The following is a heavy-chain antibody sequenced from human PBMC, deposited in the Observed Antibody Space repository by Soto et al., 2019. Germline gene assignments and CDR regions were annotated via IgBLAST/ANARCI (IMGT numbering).Heavy chain of an antibody. V-gene: IGHV1-18*01. CDR1: GYTFTSYG. CDR2: ISAYNGNT. CDR3: ARALILLPGFDAFDI. Sequence: ASVKVSCKASGYTFTSYGISWVRQAPGQGLEWMGWISAYNGNTNYAQKLQGRVTMTTDTSTSTAYMELRSLRSDDTAVYYCARALILLPGFDAFDIWGQGTMVTVSS. J-gene: IGHJ3*02. D-gene: IGHD5-12*01.